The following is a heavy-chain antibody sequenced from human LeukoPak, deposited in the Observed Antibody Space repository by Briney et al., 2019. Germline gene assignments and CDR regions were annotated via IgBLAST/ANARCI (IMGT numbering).Heavy chain of an antibody. CDR2: INHSGST. CDR1: GGSFSGYY. J-gene: IGHJ4*02. D-gene: IGHD1-26*01. V-gene: IGHV4-34*01. Sequence: SETLSLTCAVYGGSFSGYYWSWIRQPPGKGLEWIGEINHSGSTNYNPSLKSRVTISVDTSKNQFSLKLSSVTAADTAVYYCAKEAGERVGAYFDYWGQGTLVTVSS. CDR3: AKEAGERVGAYFDY.